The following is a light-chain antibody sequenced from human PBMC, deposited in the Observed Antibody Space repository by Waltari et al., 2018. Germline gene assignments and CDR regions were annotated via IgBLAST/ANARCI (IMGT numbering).Light chain of an antibody. CDR1: QNINNF. CDR2: RAS. J-gene: IGKJ5*01. CDR3: QQNHSPPHT. V-gene: IGKV1-39*01. Sequence: ASAGDRVNITCRASQNINNFLNWYQQNAGKPPRLLIYRASSLQSGVPSRFSAGGSGTDFTLTISSLQPEDFATYYCQQNHSPPHTFGPGTRLNIK.